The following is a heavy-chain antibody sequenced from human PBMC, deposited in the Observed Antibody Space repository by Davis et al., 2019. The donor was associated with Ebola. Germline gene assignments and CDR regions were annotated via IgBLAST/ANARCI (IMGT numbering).Heavy chain of an antibody. V-gene: IGHV3-74*01. D-gene: IGHD5-12*01. CDR1: GFTSSNFH. Sequence: GESLKISCAASGFTSSNFHIHWVRQTPGKGLVWVARIDPDGTGTNYADSVKGRFTISRDNAKNTLSLQMNSLRVEDTAVYYCVRDSGYYSHDYWGHGTLVTVSS. CDR2: IDPDGTGT. CDR3: VRDSGYYSHDY. J-gene: IGHJ4*01.